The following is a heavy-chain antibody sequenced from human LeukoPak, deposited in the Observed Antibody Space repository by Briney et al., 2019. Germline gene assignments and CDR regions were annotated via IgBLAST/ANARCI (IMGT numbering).Heavy chain of an antibody. CDR2: INPSGGST. V-gene: IGHV1-46*01. CDR1: GYTLTRFY. CDR3: AREAARGPYSSSSYYYYGMDV. J-gene: IGHJ6*02. D-gene: IGHD6-6*01. Sequence: PSVKVSCKVSGYTLTRFYMHWVRQAPGQGLEWMGIINPSGGSTSYAQKFQGRDTMTRDTSTSTVYRELSSLRSEDTAVYYCAREAARGPYSSSSYYYYGMDVWGQGTTVTVSS.